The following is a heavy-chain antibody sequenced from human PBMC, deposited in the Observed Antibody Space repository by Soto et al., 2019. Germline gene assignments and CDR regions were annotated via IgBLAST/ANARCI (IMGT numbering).Heavy chain of an antibody. CDR2: ISYDGSNK. D-gene: IGHD5-12*01. CDR1: GFTFSSYG. CDR3: ANSGYDLGDYYYYGMDV. J-gene: IGHJ6*02. V-gene: IGHV3-30*18. Sequence: GGSLRLSCAASGFTFSSYGMHWVRQAPGKGLEWVAVISYDGSNKYYADSVKGRFTISRDNSKNTLYLQMNSLRAEDTAVYYCANSGYDLGDYYYYGMDVWGQGTTVTVSS.